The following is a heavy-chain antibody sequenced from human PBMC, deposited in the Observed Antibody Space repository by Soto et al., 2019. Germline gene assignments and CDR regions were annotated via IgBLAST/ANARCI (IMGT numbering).Heavy chain of an antibody. D-gene: IGHD3-3*01. Sequence: SETLSLTCAVSSGSISSSNWWSWVRQPPGKGLEWIGEIYHSGSTNYNPSLKGRVTISVDKSKNQFSLKLSSVTAADTAVYYCARGSDFWSGYLDYYYYMDVWGKGTTVTVSS. J-gene: IGHJ6*03. CDR1: SGSISSSNW. V-gene: IGHV4-4*02. CDR3: ARGSDFWSGYLDYYYYMDV. CDR2: IYHSGST.